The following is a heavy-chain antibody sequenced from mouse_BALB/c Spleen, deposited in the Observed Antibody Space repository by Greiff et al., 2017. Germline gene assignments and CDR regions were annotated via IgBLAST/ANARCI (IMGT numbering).Heavy chain of an antibody. V-gene: IGHV5-6-2*01. J-gene: IGHJ1*01. CDR1: GFTFSSYY. Sequence: EVKLMESGGGLVKLGGSLKLSCAASGFTFSSYYMSWVRQTPEKRLELVAAINSNGGSTYYPDTVKGRFTISRDNAKNTLYLQMSSLKSEDTALYYCARHGLDYGNYVRWYFDVWGAGTTVTVSS. CDR3: ARHGLDYGNYVRWYFDV. D-gene: IGHD2-1*01. CDR2: INSNGGST.